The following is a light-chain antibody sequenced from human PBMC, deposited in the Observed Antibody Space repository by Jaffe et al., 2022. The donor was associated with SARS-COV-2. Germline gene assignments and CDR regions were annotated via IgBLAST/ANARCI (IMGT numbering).Light chain of an antibody. J-gene: IGKJ4*01. CDR2: GAS. CDR3: QQYDKWPLT. Sequence: EILMTQSPATLSVSPRERATLSCRASQSITTNLAWYQQKPGQAPRFLMYGASTRATGVPARFSGSGSGTEFTLTISSLQSEDFAVYYCQQYDKWPLTFGGGTKVEIK. CDR1: QSITTN. V-gene: IGKV3-15*01.